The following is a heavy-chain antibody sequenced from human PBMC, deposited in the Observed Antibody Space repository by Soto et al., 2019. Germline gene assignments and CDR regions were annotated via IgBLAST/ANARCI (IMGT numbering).Heavy chain of an antibody. V-gene: IGHV2-5*02. D-gene: IGHD6-19*01. J-gene: IGHJ3*02. Sequence: SGPTLVNPTQTLTLTCTFSGFSLSTSGVGVGWIRQPPGKALEWLALIYWDDDKCYSPSLKSRLTITKDTSKKQVVLTMTNMDPLDTATYYCAHSPPDVSGWPQDAFDIWGQGTMVTVSS. CDR2: IYWDDDK. CDR1: GFSLSTSGVG. CDR3: AHSPPDVSGWPQDAFDI.